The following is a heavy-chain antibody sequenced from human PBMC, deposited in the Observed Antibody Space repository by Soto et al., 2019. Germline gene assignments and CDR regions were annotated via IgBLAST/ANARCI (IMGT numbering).Heavy chain of an antibody. CDR1: GGTFSSYA. J-gene: IGHJ6*02. Sequence: WASVKVSCKASGGTFSSYAISWVRQAPGQGLEWMGGIIPIFGTTNYAQKFQGRVTITADESTSTAYMELSSLRSEDTAVYYCENDLGHYYYYYGMDVWGQGTTVTVSS. CDR2: IIPIFGTT. V-gene: IGHV1-69*13. CDR3: ENDLGHYYYYYGMDV. D-gene: IGHD3-3*01.